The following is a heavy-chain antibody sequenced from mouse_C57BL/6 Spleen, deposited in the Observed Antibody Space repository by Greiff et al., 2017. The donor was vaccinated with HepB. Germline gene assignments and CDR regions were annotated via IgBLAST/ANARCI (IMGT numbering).Heavy chain of an antibody. V-gene: IGHV1-64*01. Sequence: QVQLQQPGAELVKPGASVKLSCKASGYTFTSYWMHWVKQRPGQGLEWIGMIHPNSGSTNYNEKFKSKATLTVDKSSSTAYMQLSSLTSEDSAVYYCARSDWNEGYYAMDYWGQGTSVTVSS. J-gene: IGHJ4*01. D-gene: IGHD4-1*01. CDR2: IHPNSGST. CDR1: GYTFTSYW. CDR3: ARSDWNEGYYAMDY.